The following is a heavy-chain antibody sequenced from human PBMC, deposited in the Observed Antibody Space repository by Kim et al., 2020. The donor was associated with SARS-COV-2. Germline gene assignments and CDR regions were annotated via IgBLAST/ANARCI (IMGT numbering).Heavy chain of an antibody. V-gene: IGHV4-4*07. CDR3: ARDGEGYSYGTFDY. CDR1: GGSISSYY. Sequence: SETLSLTCTVSGGSISSYYWSWIRQPAGKGLEWIGRIYTSGSTNYNPSLKSRVTMSVDTSKNQFSLKLSSVTAADTAVYYCARDGEGYSYGTFDYWGQGTLVTVSS. J-gene: IGHJ4*02. D-gene: IGHD5-18*01. CDR2: IYTSGST.